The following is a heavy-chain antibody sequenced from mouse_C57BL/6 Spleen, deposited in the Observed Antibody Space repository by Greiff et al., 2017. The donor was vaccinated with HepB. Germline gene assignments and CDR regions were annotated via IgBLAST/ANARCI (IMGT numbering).Heavy chain of an antibody. Sequence: QVQLQQSGAELARPGASVKLSCTASGYTFTSYGISWVKQRTGQGLEWIGEIYPRSGNTYYNEKFKGKATLTADKSSSTAYMELRSLTSEDAAVYFCASSIYYDYDGRAYYCGYWGQGTTLTVSS. CDR3: ASSIYYDYDGRAYYCGY. CDR2: IYPRSGNT. D-gene: IGHD2-4*01. V-gene: IGHV1-81*01. CDR1: GYTFTSYG. J-gene: IGHJ2*01.